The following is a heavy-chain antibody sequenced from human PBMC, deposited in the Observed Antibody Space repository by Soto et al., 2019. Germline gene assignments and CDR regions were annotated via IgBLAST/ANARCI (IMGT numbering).Heavy chain of an antibody. CDR3: ARDGTMGSYRDRFDP. CDR2: ISYDGSNK. CDR1: GFTFSSYA. D-gene: IGHD3-16*02. Sequence: LRLSCAASGFTFSSYAMHWFRQAPGKGLEWVAVISYDGSNKYYADSVKGRFTISRDNSKNTLYLQMNSLRAEDTAVYYCARDGTMGSYRDRFDPLGQGTLLTVCS. J-gene: IGHJ5*02. V-gene: IGHV3-30-3*01.